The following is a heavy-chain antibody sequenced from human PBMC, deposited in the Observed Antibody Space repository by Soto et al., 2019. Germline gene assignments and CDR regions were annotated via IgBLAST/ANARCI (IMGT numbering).Heavy chain of an antibody. CDR2: INTYNGNT. CDR3: ARGVGSGTYYNQYNWFDP. Sequence: GSVKVSCKASGYTFTNYGISWVRQAPGQGLEWMGWINTYNGNTNHAQKLQGRVTMTTDTSTSTAYMELRRLRSDDTAVYYFARGVGSGTYYNQYNWFDPWGQGTLVTVSS. J-gene: IGHJ5*02. D-gene: IGHD3-10*01. V-gene: IGHV1-18*01. CDR1: GYTFTNYG.